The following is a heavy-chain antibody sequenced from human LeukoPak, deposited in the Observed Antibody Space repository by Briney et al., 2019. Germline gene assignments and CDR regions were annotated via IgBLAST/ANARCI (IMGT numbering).Heavy chain of an antibody. V-gene: IGHV3-30*18. J-gene: IGHJ4*02. D-gene: IGHD2-15*01. CDR3: AKVDCLGSCYRYYFDY. CDR2: ISYDGSNK. Sequence: GGSLRVSCAASGFTFSSYGMHWVRQAPGKGLEWVAVISYDGSNKYYADSVKGRFTISRDNSKNTLHLQMNSQRAEDTAVYYCAKVDCLGSCYRYYFDYWGQGTLVTVSS. CDR1: GFTFSSYG.